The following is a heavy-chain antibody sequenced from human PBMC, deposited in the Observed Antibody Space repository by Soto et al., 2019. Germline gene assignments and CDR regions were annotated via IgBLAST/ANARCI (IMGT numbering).Heavy chain of an antibody. Sequence: ASVKVSCKASGYTFTSYDINWVRQATGQGLEWMGWMNPNSGNTGYAQKFQGRVTMTRNTSISTAYMELSSLRHEDTAVYYCAADVPAPRISMTPADWYFDLWGRGTLVTVSS. CDR1: GYTFTSYD. D-gene: IGHD3-22*01. J-gene: IGHJ2*01. CDR3: AADVPAPRISMTPADWYFDL. CDR2: MNPNSGNT. V-gene: IGHV1-8*01.